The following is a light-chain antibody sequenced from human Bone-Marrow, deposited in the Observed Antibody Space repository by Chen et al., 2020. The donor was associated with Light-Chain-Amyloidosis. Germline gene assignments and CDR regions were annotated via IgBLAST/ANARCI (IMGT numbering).Light chain of an antibody. CDR1: QSVSSN. J-gene: IGKJ2*01. Sequence: EIVMTQSPATLSVSPGERATLSCRASQSVSSNLTWYQQKPGQAPRRLIYGASTRATGIPARFRGSGSGTEFTLTISSLQSEKFAVYSCQQYNNWPPYTFGQGTKLENK. CDR3: QQYNNWPPYT. CDR2: GAS. V-gene: IGKV3-15*01.